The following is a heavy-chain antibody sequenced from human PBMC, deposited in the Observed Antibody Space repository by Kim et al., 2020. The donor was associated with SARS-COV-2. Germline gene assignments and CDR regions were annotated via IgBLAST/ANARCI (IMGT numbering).Heavy chain of an antibody. CDR2: INHSGST. CDR1: GGSFSGYY. V-gene: IGHV4-34*01. J-gene: IGHJ4*02. Sequence: SETLSLTCAVYGGSFSGYYWSWIRQPPGKGLEWIGEINHSGSTNYNPSLKSRVTISVDTSKNQFSLKLSSVTAADTTVYYCARGGGGSYSDFDYWGQGTLVTVSS. D-gene: IGHD1-26*01. CDR3: ARGGGGSYSDFDY.